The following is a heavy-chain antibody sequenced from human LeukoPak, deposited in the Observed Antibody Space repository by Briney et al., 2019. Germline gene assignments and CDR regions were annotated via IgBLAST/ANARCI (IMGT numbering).Heavy chain of an antibody. CDR2: ISAYNGNT. Sequence: GASVKVSCKASGYTFINYGISWVRQAPGQGLEWMGWISAYNGNTNYAQKLQGRVTMTTDTSTSTAYMELRSLRSDDTAVYYCARDHPYGSGSRYFDYWGQGTLVTVSS. J-gene: IGHJ4*02. CDR3: ARDHPYGSGSRYFDY. V-gene: IGHV1-18*01. D-gene: IGHD3-10*01. CDR1: GYTFINYG.